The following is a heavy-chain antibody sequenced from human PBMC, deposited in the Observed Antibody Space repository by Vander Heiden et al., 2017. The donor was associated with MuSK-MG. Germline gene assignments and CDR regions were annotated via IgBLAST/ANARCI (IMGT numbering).Heavy chain of an antibody. CDR2: IYHSGST. CDR1: GYSISSGYY. J-gene: IGHJ4*02. Sequence: QVQLQESGPGLVKPSETLSLTCAVSGYSISSGYYWGWIRQPPGKGLEWIGSIYHSGSTYYNPSLKSRVTLSVDTSKNQFPLKLSSVTAADTAVYYCARDYYGSGSHYDYWGQGTLVTVSS. D-gene: IGHD3-10*01. CDR3: ARDYYGSGSHYDY. V-gene: IGHV4-38-2*02.